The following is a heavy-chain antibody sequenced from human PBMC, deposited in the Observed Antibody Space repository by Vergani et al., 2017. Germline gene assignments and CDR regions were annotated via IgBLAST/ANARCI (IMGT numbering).Heavy chain of an antibody. CDR3: ARALYGSGSSVYGMDV. V-gene: IGHV1-69*13. J-gene: IGHJ6*02. CDR1: GGPFKNSA. CDR2: IISFFGTT. Sequence: QVQLVQSGAEVKKPGSSVKVSCKASGGPFKNSAFSWVRQVPGQGLEWMGRIISFFGTTDYAQKIQGRFTIIADEFTKTVDMQLSNLRSEDTAVYYCARALYGSGSSVYGMDVWGQGTTVTVSS. D-gene: IGHD3-10*01.